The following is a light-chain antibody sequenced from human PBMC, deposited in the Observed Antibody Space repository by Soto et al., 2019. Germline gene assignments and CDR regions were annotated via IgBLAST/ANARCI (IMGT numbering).Light chain of an antibody. V-gene: IGLV1-44*01. CDR2: NNN. J-gene: IGLJ3*02. CDR3: ATWDDSLNARGV. CDR1: RSNIGNNA. Sequence: QSVLPQPPSASGTPGQRVTISCSGSRSNIGNNAVTWYQQFPGTAPKLLIYNNNQRPSGVPDRFSGSKSCTSASLAISGLQSEDQADYYCATWDDSLNARGVFGGGTQLTVL.